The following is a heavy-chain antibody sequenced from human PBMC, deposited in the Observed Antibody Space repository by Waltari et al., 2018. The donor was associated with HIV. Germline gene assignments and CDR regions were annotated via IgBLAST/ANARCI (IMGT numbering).Heavy chain of an antibody. D-gene: IGHD3-22*01. Sequence: EVQLVETGGGLIQPGGSLRLSCAASGFTVSRHYMSWVRQAPGKGLEWVSVIYSGGSTYYADSVKGRFTISRDNSKNTLYLQMNSLRAEDTAVYYCARDAYYDSSGYPVDWGQGTLVTVSS. V-gene: IGHV3-53*02. CDR3: ARDAYYDSSGYPVD. CDR1: GFTVSRHY. CDR2: IYSGGST. J-gene: IGHJ4*02.